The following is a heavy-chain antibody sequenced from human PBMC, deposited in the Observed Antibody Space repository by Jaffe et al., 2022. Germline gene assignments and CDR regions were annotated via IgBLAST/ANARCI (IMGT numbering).Heavy chain of an antibody. CDR3: AKVGSASTWGCKRDVVAGQNSSSSPCFPPVHLPNYYYYMDV. J-gene: IGHJ6*03. D-gene: IGHD6-6*01. Sequence: EVQLLESGGGLVQPGGSLRLSCAASGFTFSSYAMSWVRQAPGKGLEWVSAISGSGGSTYYADSVKGRFTISRDNSKNTLYLQMNSLRAEDTAVYYCAKVGSASTWGCKRDVVAGQNSSSSPCFPPVHLPNYYYYMDVWGKGTTVTVSS. V-gene: IGHV3-23*01. CDR2: ISGSGGST. CDR1: GFTFSSYA.